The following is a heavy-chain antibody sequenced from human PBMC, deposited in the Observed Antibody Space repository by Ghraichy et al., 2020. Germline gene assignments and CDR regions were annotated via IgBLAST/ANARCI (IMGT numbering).Heavy chain of an antibody. CDR3: ARGGAVAATGYFYYYGMDV. V-gene: IGHV1-2*02. CDR2: INPDSGAT. D-gene: IGHD6-19*01. CDR1: GYTLTDYH. Sequence: ASVKVSCKASGYTLTDYHIHWVRQAPGQGLEWLGWINPDSGATNYAQKFQGRVTMTRDTSISTAYMEMRSLTSDDTAVYYCARGGAVAATGYFYYYGMDVWGQGATITVSS. J-gene: IGHJ6*02.